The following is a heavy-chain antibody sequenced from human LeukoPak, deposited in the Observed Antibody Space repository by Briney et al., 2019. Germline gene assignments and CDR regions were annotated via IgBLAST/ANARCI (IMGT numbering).Heavy chain of an antibody. J-gene: IGHJ3*02. D-gene: IGHD3-16*02. Sequence: GESLKISCKGSGYSFTNYWIGWVRQMPGKGLEWMVIIYPGDSDTTYKPSFQSQVTISADKSISTAYLQWSSLKASDTAMYYCARSRAETVPVWGSYRHHDAFEIWGQGTMVTVSS. CDR3: ARSRAETVPVWGSYRHHDAFEI. CDR1: GYSFTNYW. V-gene: IGHV5-51*01. CDR2: IYPGDSDT.